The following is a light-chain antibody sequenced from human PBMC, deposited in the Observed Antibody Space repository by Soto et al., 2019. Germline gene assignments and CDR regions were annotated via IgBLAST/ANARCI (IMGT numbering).Light chain of an antibody. Sequence: QTVVTQEPSLTVSPGGTVTLTCGSSTGAVTSGHYPFWFQQKPGQAPRTLIYDSTNKHSWTPARFSGSLLGGKAALTLSGAQPEDEADYYCFLSYSGAVVFGGGTKLTVL. J-gene: IGLJ2*01. CDR1: TGAVTSGHY. V-gene: IGLV7-46*01. CDR3: FLSYSGAVV. CDR2: DST.